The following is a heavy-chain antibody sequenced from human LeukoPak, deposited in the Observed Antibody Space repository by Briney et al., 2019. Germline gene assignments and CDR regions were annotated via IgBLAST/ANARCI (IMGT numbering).Heavy chain of an antibody. V-gene: IGHV3-48*03. J-gene: IGHJ5*02. D-gene: IGHD3-10*01. CDR2: ISSSGSTI. CDR1: GFTFSSYE. Sequence: PGGSLRLSCAASGFTFSSYEMNWVRQAPGKGLEWVSYISSSGSTIYYADSVKGRFTISRDNAKNSLYLQMNSLRAEDTAVYYCARASNYYGSESFDPWGQGTLVTVSS. CDR3: ARASNYYGSESFDP.